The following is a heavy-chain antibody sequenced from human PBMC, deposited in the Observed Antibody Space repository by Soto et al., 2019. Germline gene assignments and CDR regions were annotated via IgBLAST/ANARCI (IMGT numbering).Heavy chain of an antibody. V-gene: IGHV2-5*02. CDR3: ANSRLWFGESQEGDI. CDR1: GFSLSTSGVG. Sequence: QITLKESGPPLVKPTQTLTLTCTFSGFSLSTSGVGVGWIRQPPGKALEWLALIYWDDDKRYSPSLKSRLTITEGPSKDRVLLTMTNTDPVDTATYYWANSRLWFGESQEGDILGQGTMVTVSS. CDR2: IYWDDDK. J-gene: IGHJ3*02. D-gene: IGHD3-10*01.